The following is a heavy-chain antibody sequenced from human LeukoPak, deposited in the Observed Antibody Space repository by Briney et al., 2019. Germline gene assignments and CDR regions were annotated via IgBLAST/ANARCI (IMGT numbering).Heavy chain of an antibody. D-gene: IGHD3-3*01. Sequence: SVKVSCKASGGTFSSYAISWVRQAPGQGLEWMGGIIPIFGTANYAQKFQGRVTITADESTSTAYMELSSLRSEDTAVYYCARGNRVLRFLEWFLDYWGQGTLVTVSS. V-gene: IGHV1-69*01. CDR1: GGTFSSYA. J-gene: IGHJ4*02. CDR3: ARGNRVLRFLEWFLDY. CDR2: IIPIFGTA.